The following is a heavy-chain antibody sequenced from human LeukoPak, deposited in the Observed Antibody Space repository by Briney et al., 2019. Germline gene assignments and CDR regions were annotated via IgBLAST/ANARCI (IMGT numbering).Heavy chain of an antibody. CDR1: GDSVSSSYF. D-gene: IGHD3-10*01. CDR3: ARDHQYGLGSYSKPPDY. CDR2: IYQSGVT. J-gene: IGHJ4*02. V-gene: IGHV4-38-2*02. Sequence: SETLSLTRTVSGDSVSSSYFWGWIRQPPGKGLEWIGNIYQSGVTYNNPSLKSRVTMLIDTTKNQFSLKLSSVTAADTAVYYCARDHQYGLGSYSKPPDYWGQGTLVTVSS.